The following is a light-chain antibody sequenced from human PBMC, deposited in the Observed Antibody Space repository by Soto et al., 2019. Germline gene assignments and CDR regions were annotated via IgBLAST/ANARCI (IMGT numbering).Light chain of an antibody. CDR1: QRISSF. V-gene: IGKV1-39*01. J-gene: IGKJ3*01. CDR2: GAS. CDR3: QQSYSTPLT. Sequence: DIQMTQSPSSLSASVGDRVTITCRASQRISSFLNWYQQKPGKAPKLLIYGASSLRSGVPSRFSGSGSGTDFTLTISSLQPEDFPTYYCQQSYSTPLTFGPGTKVDIK.